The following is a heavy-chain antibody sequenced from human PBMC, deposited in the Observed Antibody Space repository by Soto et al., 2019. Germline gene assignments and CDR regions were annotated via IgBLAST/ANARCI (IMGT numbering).Heavy chain of an antibody. CDR3: ARGADFGGGYRWFDP. V-gene: IGHV1-18*01. D-gene: IGHD3-3*01. CDR2: ISAHSGNT. CDR1: GYTFTSYG. Sequence: ASVKVSCKASGYTFTSYGISWVRQAPGQGLEWMGWISAHSGNTNYAQHIQGRVTMTTDTSTSKAYMELRSLRSDDTAVYFCARGADFGGGYRWFDPWGQGTLVTVSS. J-gene: IGHJ5*02.